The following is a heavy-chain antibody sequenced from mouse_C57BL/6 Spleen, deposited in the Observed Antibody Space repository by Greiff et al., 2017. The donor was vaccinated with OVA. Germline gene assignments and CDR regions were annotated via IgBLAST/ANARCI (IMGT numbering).Heavy chain of an antibody. V-gene: IGHV1-39*01. CDR3: ARSPITTVVATRYFDV. Sequence: EVKLQESGPELVKPGASVKISCKASGYSFTDYNMNWVKQSNGKSLEWIGVINPNYGTTSYNQKFKGKATLTVDQSSSTAYMQLNSLTSEDSAVYYCARSPITTVVATRYFDVWGTGTTVTVSS. CDR1: GYSFTDYN. J-gene: IGHJ1*03. D-gene: IGHD1-1*01. CDR2: INPNYGTT.